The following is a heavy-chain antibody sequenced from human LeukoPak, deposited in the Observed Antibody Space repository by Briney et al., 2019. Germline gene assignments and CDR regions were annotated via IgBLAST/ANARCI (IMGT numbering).Heavy chain of an antibody. V-gene: IGHV4-39*07. CDR2: IYYSGST. CDR1: GGSISSSSYY. CDR3: AGGRRMGRRRGGGIFDY. D-gene: IGHD3-10*01. J-gene: IGHJ4*02. Sequence: SETLSLTCTVSGGSISSSSYYWGWIRQPPGKGLEWIGSIYYSGSTYYNPSLKSRVTISVDTSKNQFSLKLSSVTAADTAVYYCAGGRRMGRRRGGGIFDYWGQGTLVTVSS.